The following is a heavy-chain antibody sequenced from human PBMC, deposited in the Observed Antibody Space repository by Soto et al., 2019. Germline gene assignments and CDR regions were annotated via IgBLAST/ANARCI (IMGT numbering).Heavy chain of an antibody. D-gene: IGHD1-26*01. CDR3: AHRMGGTFDY. V-gene: IGHV2-5*01. Sequence: QITLKESGPTLVKPTQTLTLTCTFSGFSLTTTAEAVGWIRQPPGKALEWLALIYWSDEIHFSSSLKSRLTITKDTSKNQVVLTMTNMDPVDTATYFCAHRMGGTFDYWGQGALVSVSS. CDR1: GFSLTTTAEA. CDR2: IYWSDEI. J-gene: IGHJ4*02.